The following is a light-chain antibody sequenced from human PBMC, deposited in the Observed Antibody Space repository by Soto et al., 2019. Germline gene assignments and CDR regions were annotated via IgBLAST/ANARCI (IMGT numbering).Light chain of an antibody. CDR3: QQYSTYPYT. CDR1: QDIDTW. Sequence: DIQMTQSPSTLSAYVGDRVTITCRASQDIDTWLVWYQQKPGKAPKLLIHRASSLQSGVPSRFSGSGSGTELTLTISSLQPDDFATYYCQQYSTYPYTFGQGTKLEIK. V-gene: IGKV1-5*03. CDR2: RAS. J-gene: IGKJ2*01.